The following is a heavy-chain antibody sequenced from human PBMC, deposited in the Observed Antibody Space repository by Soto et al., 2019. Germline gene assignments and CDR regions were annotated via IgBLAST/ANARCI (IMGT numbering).Heavy chain of an antibody. D-gene: IGHD2-21*01. CDR2: VSDNGGSRGGT. V-gene: IGHV3-23*01. CDR3: ARAKAVVIAALDI. J-gene: IGHJ3*02. CDR1: GFMFNNSA. Sequence: GGSLRLSCKASGFMFNNSAMTWVRQAPGKGLQWVASVSDNGGSRGGTYYADSVKGRFTISRENSKNTLYLQLDSLTGADTAVYYCARAKAVVIAALDIWGQGTMVTVSS.